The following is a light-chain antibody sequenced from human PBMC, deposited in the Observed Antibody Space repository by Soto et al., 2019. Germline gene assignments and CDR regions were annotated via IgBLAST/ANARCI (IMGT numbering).Light chain of an antibody. V-gene: IGLV2-23*01. CDR2: EGS. CDR1: SSDVGSYNL. Sequence: QSALTQPASVSGSPGQSITISCTGTSSDVGSYNLVSWYQQHPGKAPKLMIYEGSKRPSGVSNRFSGSKSGNTASLTISGLQAEDEADYYCCSYAGGSTSKVFGGGTKLTVL. CDR3: CSYAGGSTSKV. J-gene: IGLJ3*02.